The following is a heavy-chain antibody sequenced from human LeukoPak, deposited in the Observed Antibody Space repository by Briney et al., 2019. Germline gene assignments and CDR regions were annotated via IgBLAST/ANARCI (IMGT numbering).Heavy chain of an antibody. CDR1: GGSFSGYY. CDR2: INHSGST. Sequence: SETLSLTCAVYGGSFSGYYWSWIRQPPGKGLEWIGEINHSGSTNYNPSLKSRVTISVDTSKNQFSLKLSSVTAADTAVYYCATGFGESEYNWFDPWGQGTLVTVSS. CDR3: ATGFGESEYNWFDP. D-gene: IGHD3-10*01. J-gene: IGHJ5*02. V-gene: IGHV4-34*01.